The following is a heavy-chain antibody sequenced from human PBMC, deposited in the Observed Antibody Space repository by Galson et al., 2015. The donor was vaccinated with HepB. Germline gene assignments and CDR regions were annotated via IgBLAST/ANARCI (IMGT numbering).Heavy chain of an antibody. CDR2: ISYDGSNK. Sequence: GLEWVAVISYDGSNKYYADSVKGRFTISRDNSKNTLYLQMNSLRAEDTAVYYCARDYASSWYFNHYYGMDVWGQGTTVTVSS. J-gene: IGHJ6*02. V-gene: IGHV3-30*04. CDR3: ARDYASSWYFNHYYGMDV. D-gene: IGHD6-13*01.